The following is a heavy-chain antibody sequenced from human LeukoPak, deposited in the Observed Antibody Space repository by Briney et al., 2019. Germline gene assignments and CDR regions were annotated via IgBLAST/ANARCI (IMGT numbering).Heavy chain of an antibody. J-gene: IGHJ4*02. CDR2: IYYSGST. Sequence: PSETLSLTCTVSGGSISSYYWSWIRQPPGKGREWIGYIYYSGSTNYNPSLKSRVTISVDTSKNQFSLKLRSVTAADTAVYYCARERCSGGSCYLDYWGQGTLVTVSS. CDR1: GGSISSYY. V-gene: IGHV4-59*01. CDR3: ARERCSGGSCYLDY. D-gene: IGHD2-15*01.